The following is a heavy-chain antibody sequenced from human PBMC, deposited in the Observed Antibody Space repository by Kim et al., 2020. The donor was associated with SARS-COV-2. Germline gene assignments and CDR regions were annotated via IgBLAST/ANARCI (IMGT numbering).Heavy chain of an antibody. D-gene: IGHD3-22*01. CDR3: AADIYDSSGYYDY. J-gene: IGHJ4*02. V-gene: IGHV1-58*01. Sequence: YARKFQERVTITRDMSTSTAYMELSSLRSEDTAVYYCAADIYDSSGYYDYWGQGTLVTVSS.